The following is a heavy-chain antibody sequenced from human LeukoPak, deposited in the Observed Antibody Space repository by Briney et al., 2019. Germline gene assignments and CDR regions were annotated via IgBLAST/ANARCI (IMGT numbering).Heavy chain of an antibody. Sequence: PSETLSLTCTVSGGSISSGGYYWSWIRQHPGTGLEWIGYIYYSGSTYYNPSLKSRVTISVDTSKNQFSLKLSSVTAADTAVYYCARGSYCSSTSCHEPDYFDYWGQGTLVTVSS. J-gene: IGHJ4*02. CDR3: ARGSYCSSTSCHEPDYFDY. D-gene: IGHD2-2*01. CDR1: GGSISSGGYY. CDR2: IYYSGST. V-gene: IGHV4-31*03.